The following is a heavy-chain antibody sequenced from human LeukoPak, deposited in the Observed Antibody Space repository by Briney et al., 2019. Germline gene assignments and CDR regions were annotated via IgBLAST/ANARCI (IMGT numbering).Heavy chain of an antibody. V-gene: IGHV3-48*04. CDR1: GFTFSSYS. Sequence: GGSLRLSCAASGFTFSSYSINWVRQAPGKGLEWVSYVSSSGSTIYYADSVKGRFTISRDNAKNSLYLQMNSLRAEDTAVYYCARGVYYYDSSDYSDAFDIWGQGTMVTVSS. CDR3: ARGVYYYDSSDYSDAFDI. D-gene: IGHD3-22*01. CDR2: VSSSGSTI. J-gene: IGHJ3*02.